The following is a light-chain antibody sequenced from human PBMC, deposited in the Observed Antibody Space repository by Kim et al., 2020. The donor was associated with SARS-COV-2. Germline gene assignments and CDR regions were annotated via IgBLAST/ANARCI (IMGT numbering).Light chain of an antibody. Sequence: EIVLTQSPATLSLSPGERATLSCRASQSVSSYLAWYQQKPVQAPRLLIYDASNRATGIPARFSGSGSGTDFTLTISSLEPEDFAVYHCQQRSNWPRTFGQGTKLEI. J-gene: IGKJ2*01. CDR1: QSVSSY. V-gene: IGKV3-11*01. CDR2: DAS. CDR3: QQRSNWPRT.